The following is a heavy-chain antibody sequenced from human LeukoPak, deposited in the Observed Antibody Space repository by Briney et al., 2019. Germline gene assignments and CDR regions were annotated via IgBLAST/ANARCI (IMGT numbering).Heavy chain of an antibody. CDR3: ARDLYSSGW. Sequence: GGSLRLSCAASGFTFSSYEMKWVRQAPGKGLEWVSYISSSGSTIYYADSVKGRFIISIDNAKNSLYLQMNSLRAEDTAVYYCARDLYSSGWWGQGTLVTVSS. CDR1: GFTFSSYE. D-gene: IGHD6-19*01. V-gene: IGHV3-48*03. J-gene: IGHJ4*02. CDR2: ISSSGSTI.